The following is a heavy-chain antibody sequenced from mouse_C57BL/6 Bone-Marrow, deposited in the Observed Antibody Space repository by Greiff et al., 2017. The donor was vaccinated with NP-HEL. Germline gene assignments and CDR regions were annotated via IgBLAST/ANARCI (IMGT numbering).Heavy chain of an antibody. J-gene: IGHJ1*03. CDR3: ARTGGHWYFDV. V-gene: IGHV1-64*01. Sequence: VQLQQPGAELVKPGASVKLSCKASGYTFTSYWMHWVKQRPGQGLEWIGMIHPNSGSTNYNEKFKSKATLTVDKSSSTAYMQLSSLTSEDSAVDYCARTGGHWYFDVWGTGTTVTVSS. D-gene: IGHD4-1*01. CDR1: GYTFTSYW. CDR2: IHPNSGST.